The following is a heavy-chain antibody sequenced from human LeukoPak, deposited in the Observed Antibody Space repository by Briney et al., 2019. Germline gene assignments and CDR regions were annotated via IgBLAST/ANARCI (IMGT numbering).Heavy chain of an antibody. CDR3: ARGTAMPHFDY. D-gene: IGHD5-18*01. V-gene: IGHV4-59*01. CDR1: GGSISSYY. J-gene: IGHJ4*02. CDR2: IYYSGST. Sequence: SETLSLTRTVSGGSISSYYWSWIRQPPGKGLEWIGYIYYSGSTNYNPSLKSRVTISVDTSKNQFSLKLSSVTAADTAVYYCARGTAMPHFDYWGQGTLVTVSS.